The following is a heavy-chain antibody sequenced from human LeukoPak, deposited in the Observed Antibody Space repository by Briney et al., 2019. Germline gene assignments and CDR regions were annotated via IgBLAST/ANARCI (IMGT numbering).Heavy chain of an antibody. V-gene: IGHV1-69*04. Sequence: ASVKVSCKASGGTFSSYAISWVRQAPGQGLEWMGRIIPILGIANYAQKFQGRVTITADKSTSTAYMELSSLRSEDTAVYYCASDLGGYSYGTDDYWGQGTLVTVSS. CDR1: GGTFSSYA. D-gene: IGHD5-18*01. CDR2: IIPILGIA. CDR3: ASDLGGYSYGTDDY. J-gene: IGHJ4*02.